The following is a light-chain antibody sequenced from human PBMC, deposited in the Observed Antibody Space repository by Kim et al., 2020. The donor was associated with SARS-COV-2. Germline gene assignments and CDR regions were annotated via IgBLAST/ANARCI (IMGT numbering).Light chain of an antibody. J-gene: IGKJ2*01. CDR3: QQYKSYPYT. Sequence: SASVGDRVTITCRASQTIFGRLAWYQQKPGKAPNLLIYEASSLQSGVPSRFSGSGSETEFTLTISSLQPDDFATYHCQQYKSYPYTFGQGTKLEIK. CDR1: QTIFGR. CDR2: EAS. V-gene: IGKV1-5*03.